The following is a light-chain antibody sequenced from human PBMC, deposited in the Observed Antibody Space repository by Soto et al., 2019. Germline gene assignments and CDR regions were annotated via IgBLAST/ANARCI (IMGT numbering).Light chain of an antibody. V-gene: IGKV3-20*01. J-gene: IGKJ1*01. CDR1: QSVSSSY. CDR3: QQYGSSPRT. CDR2: GAS. Sequence: VLTQSPGTLSLSPGERATLSCRASQSVSSSYLAWYQQKPGQAPSLLIYGASSRATGIPDRFSGSGSGTDFTLTISRLEPEDFAVYYCQQYGSSPRTFGQGTKVDIK.